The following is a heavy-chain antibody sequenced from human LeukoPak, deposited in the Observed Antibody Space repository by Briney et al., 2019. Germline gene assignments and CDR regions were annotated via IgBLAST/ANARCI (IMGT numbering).Heavy chain of an antibody. CDR3: ARAASEYSSGWYYYYGMDV. J-gene: IGHJ6*02. Sequence: GGSLRLSCAASGFTFSSYGMHWVRQAPGKGLEWVTVVSADGRTQLYSDSVKGRFTVSRDNSLNTLHLQMNSLKTGDTAVYYCARAASEYSSGWYYYYGMDVWGQGTTVTVSS. CDR1: GFTFSSYG. V-gene: IGHV3-30*03. CDR2: VSADGRTQ. D-gene: IGHD6-19*01.